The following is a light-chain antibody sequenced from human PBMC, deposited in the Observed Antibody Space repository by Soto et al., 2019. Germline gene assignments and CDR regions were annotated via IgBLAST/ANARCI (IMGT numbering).Light chain of an antibody. CDR1: SSDIGGYNY. CDR3: SSYISTYSL. CDR2: DVS. V-gene: IGLV2-14*01. Sequence: QSALTQPASVSGSPGQSITISCTGISSDIGGYNYVSWYQQNPGKAPKLVIYDVSIRPSGVSNRFSGSKSGNTASLTISGLQAEDEGEYCCSSYISTYSLFGGGSMLT. J-gene: IGLJ2*01.